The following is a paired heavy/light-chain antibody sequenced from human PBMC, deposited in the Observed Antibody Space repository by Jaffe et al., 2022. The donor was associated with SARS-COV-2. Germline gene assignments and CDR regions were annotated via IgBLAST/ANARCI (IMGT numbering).Heavy chain of an antibody. CDR1: GYTSTNYI. D-gene: IGHD2-21*02. V-gene: IGHV7-4-1*01. Sequence: QVQLVQSGSELKMPGASVKISCKASGYTSTNYIMNWVRQAPGQGLEWMGWINTDTGNPTYAQGFTGRFVFSLDTSVSTAYLQILSLKAEDTAVYYCARGEGNDYYSRYWGQGTLVTVSS. J-gene: IGHJ4*02. CDR3: ARGEGNDYYSRY. CDR2: INTDTGNP.
Light chain of an antibody. CDR1: QSILNNFNNENY. J-gene: IGKJ1*01. Sequence: DVVMTQSPDSLAVSLGERATIHCKSSQSILNNFNNENYLAWYQQKPGQPPKMLIYWASTRESGVPDRFSGSGSGTDFTLTISGLQAEDVAVYYCQQYYSIPLFGHGTKVEIK. V-gene: IGKV4-1*01. CDR3: QQYYSIPL. CDR2: WAS.